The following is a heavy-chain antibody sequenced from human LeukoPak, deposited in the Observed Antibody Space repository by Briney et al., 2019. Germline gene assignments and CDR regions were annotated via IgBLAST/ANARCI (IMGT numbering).Heavy chain of an antibody. J-gene: IGHJ5*02. CDR1: GGSFSGYY. CDR3: ARVKGVVINWGFDP. CDR2: INHSGST. D-gene: IGHD3-3*01. V-gene: IGHV4-34*01. Sequence: SETLSLTCVVYGGSFSGYYWSWIRQPPGKGLEWIGEINHSGSTNYNPSLKSRVTISEDTSKNQFSLKLSSVTAADTAVYYCARVKGVVINWGFDPWGQGTLVTVSS.